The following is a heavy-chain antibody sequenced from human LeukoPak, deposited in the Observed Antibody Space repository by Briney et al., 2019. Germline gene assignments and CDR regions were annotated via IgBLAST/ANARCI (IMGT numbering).Heavy chain of an antibody. CDR1: GFTFSRNW. CDR2: INSDGSIT. CDR3: AKIDAY. V-gene: IGHV3-74*01. J-gene: IGHJ4*02. Sequence: GGSLRLSCATSGFTFSRNWMHWVRQAPGKGLVWVSRINSDGSITNYADSVKGRFTISRDNAKNTLYLQMSSLRAEDTAVYYCAKIDAYWGQGTLVTVSS.